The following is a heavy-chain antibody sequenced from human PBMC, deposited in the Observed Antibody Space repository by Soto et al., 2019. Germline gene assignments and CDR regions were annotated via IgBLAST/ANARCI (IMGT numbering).Heavy chain of an antibody. J-gene: IGHJ5*02. V-gene: IGHV3-11*01. CDR3: ARGLRAVGMASRFDP. CDR2: IGNRGTGI. D-gene: IGHD6-13*01. CDR1: GFTFGDYY. Sequence: QVQLVESGGGLVKPGGSLRLSCAASGFTFGDYYMTWIRQAPGKGLEWVSFIGNRGTGIYYADSVKGRFNIFRDNAKNSLYLQMNSLRAEDTAMYYCARGLRAVGMASRFDPWGQGTLVTVSS.